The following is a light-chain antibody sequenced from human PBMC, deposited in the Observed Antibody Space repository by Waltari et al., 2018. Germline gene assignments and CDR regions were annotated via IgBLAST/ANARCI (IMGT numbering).Light chain of an antibody. CDR1: QSVSQW. J-gene: IGKJ1*01. CDR2: KAS. Sequence: DIQMTQSPSTLSASVGDRVTITCRASQSVSQWLAWYQQKPGKAPKLLIYKASNLETGVPSRFSGSGSGTEFTLTISSLQPDDFATYYCQQYNSYSTFGQGTKVESK. CDR3: QQYNSYST. V-gene: IGKV1-5*03.